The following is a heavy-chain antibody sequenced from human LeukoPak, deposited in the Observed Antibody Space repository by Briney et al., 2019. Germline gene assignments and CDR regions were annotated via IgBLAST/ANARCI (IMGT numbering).Heavy chain of an antibody. Sequence: GESLKISCKGSGYSLTSYWIGWVRQMPGKGLEWMGIIYPGDSDTRYSPSFQGQVTISADKSISTAYLQWSSLKASDTAMYYCARRTPDYDILTGYPINWFDPWGQGTLVTVSS. CDR3: ARRTPDYDILTGYPINWFDP. J-gene: IGHJ5*02. V-gene: IGHV5-51*01. D-gene: IGHD3-9*01. CDR2: IYPGDSDT. CDR1: GYSLTSYW.